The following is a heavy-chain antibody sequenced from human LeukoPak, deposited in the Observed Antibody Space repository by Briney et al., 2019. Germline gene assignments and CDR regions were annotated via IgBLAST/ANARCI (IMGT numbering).Heavy chain of an antibody. CDR3: ARDGFDYSISNWFDP. CDR1: GYTFTSYG. Sequence: ASVKVSCKASGYTFTSYGISWVRQAPGQGLEWMGWISAYNGNTNYAQKLQGRVTMTTDTSTSTAYMELRSLRSDDTAVYNCARDGFDYSISNWFDPWGQGTLVTVSS. V-gene: IGHV1-18*01. D-gene: IGHD4-11*01. J-gene: IGHJ5*02. CDR2: ISAYNGNT.